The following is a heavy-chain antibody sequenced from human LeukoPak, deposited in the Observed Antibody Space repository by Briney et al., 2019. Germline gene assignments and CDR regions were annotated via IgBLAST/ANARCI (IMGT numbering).Heavy chain of an antibody. J-gene: IGHJ4*02. Sequence: PSETLSLTCTVSGGSISSYYWSWIRQPPGKGLEWIGEINHSGSTNYNPSLKSRVTISVDTSKNQFSLKLSSVTAADTAVYYCARSSYGEDYWGQGTLVTVSS. D-gene: IGHD3-10*01. CDR2: INHSGST. V-gene: IGHV4-34*01. CDR3: ARSSYGEDY. CDR1: GGSISSYY.